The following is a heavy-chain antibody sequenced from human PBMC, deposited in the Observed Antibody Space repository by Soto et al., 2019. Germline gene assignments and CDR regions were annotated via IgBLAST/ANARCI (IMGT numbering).Heavy chain of an antibody. Sequence: GESLKISCKGSGYSFTSYWIGWVRQMPGKGLEWMGIIYPGDSDTRYSPSFQGQVTISADKSISTAYLQWSSLKASDTAMYYWARHPGARDYYYGMDVWGQVTTVSVSS. CDR1: GYSFTSYW. J-gene: IGHJ6*02. CDR3: ARHPGARDYYYGMDV. V-gene: IGHV5-51*01. D-gene: IGHD1-26*01. CDR2: IYPGDSDT.